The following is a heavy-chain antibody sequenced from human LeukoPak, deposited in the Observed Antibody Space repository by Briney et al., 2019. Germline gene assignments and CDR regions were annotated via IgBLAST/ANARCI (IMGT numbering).Heavy chain of an antibody. Sequence: GGSLRLSCAASGFTLSDHYMSWIRQAPGKGLEWLSYIGDGGSPIFYADSVKGRFTISRDNAKTSLYLQMNSLRAEDTAVYYCARDRRDGYNLLDYWGQGTLVTVSS. CDR3: ARDRRDGYNLLDY. D-gene: IGHD5-24*01. V-gene: IGHV3-11*04. CDR1: GFTLSDHY. CDR2: IGDGGSPI. J-gene: IGHJ4*02.